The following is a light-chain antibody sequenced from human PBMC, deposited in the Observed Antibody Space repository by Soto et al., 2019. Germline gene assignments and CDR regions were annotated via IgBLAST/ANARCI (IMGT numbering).Light chain of an antibody. CDR1: QSVSRSD. J-gene: IGKJ2*01. CDR3: QQYNNWPYT. V-gene: IGKV3-20*01. CDR2: GTS. Sequence: EIVLTQSPGTVSLSPGERATLSCRASQSVSRSDLAWYQHKPGQSPRLLIYGTSSSATGIPDRFSGSGSGTGFTLTISRLEPEDSAVYYCQQYNNWPYTFGQGTKLEIK.